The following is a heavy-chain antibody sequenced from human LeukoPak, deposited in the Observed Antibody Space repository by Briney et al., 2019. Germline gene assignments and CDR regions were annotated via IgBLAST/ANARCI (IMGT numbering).Heavy chain of an antibody. CDR3: ARLGGYCSSTSCYTATRADAFDI. CDR2: ISSSSSYI. D-gene: IGHD2-2*02. CDR1: GFTFSSYS. Sequence: PGGSLRLSCAASGFTFSSYSMNWVRQAPGKGLEWVSSISSSSSYIYYADSVKGRFTISRDNAKNSLYLQMNSLRAEDTAVYYCARLGGYCSSTSCYTATRADAFDIWGQGTMVTVSS. V-gene: IGHV3-21*01. J-gene: IGHJ3*02.